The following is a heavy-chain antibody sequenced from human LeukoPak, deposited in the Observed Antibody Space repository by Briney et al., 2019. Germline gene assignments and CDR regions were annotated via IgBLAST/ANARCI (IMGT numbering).Heavy chain of an antibody. V-gene: IGHV4-30-2*01. CDR1: GGSISSGGYS. CDR2: IYHSGST. Sequence: SQTLSLTCAVSGGSISSGGYSWSWIRQPPGKGLEWIGYIYHSGSTYYNPSLKSRVTISVDRSKNQFSLKLRSVTAADTAVYYCARVYGSGRRSGGNWFDPWGQGTLVTVSS. CDR3: ARVYGSGRRSGGNWFDP. D-gene: IGHD3-10*01. J-gene: IGHJ5*02.